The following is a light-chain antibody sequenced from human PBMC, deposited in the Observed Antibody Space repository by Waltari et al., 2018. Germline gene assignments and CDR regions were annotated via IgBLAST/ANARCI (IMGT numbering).Light chain of an antibody. V-gene: IGKV3-20*01. CDR2: DAS. Sequence: EIVLTQSPGTLSLSPGERATLSCRASQSVSSNYLAWYQHKPGQAPILVIYDASTRATGIPDRFSGSGYGTDFTLTISRLEPEDFAVYYCQQYGSSPRTFGQGTKVEIK. CDR1: QSVSSNY. J-gene: IGKJ1*01. CDR3: QQYGSSPRT.